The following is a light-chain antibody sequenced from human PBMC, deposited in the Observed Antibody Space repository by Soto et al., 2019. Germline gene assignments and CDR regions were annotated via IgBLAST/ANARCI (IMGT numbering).Light chain of an antibody. CDR2: AVS. V-gene: IGKV3-20*01. CDR1: QTVSDDW. CDR3: QQYGSSPPIT. Sequence: ESVLTQSPGTLSLSPGDRATLSCRASQTVSDDWLAWYQQKPGQAPRLLIYAVSSRATGIPDRFSGSGSGTDFTLTIIRLEPEDFAVYYCQQYGSSPPITFGQGTRLEIK. J-gene: IGKJ5*01.